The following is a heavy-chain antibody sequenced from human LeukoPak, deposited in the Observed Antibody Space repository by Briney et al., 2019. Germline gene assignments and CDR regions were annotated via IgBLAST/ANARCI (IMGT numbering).Heavy chain of an antibody. Sequence: GGSLRLSCGASGIIFSSCGMHGVRQARGKGLEWVAFIRYDWSNKYSADSVKGRFTICRDNSKNTLYLQMNSLRAEDTAVYYCAKDGMITFGGIIVRPHFDYWGQGTLVTVSS. D-gene: IGHD3-16*02. V-gene: IGHV3-30*02. CDR3: AKDGMITFGGIIVRPHFDY. CDR2: IRYDWSNK. J-gene: IGHJ4*02. CDR1: GIIFSSCG.